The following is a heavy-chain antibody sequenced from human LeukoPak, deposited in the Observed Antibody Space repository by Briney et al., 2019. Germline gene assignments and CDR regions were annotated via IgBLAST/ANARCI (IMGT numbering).Heavy chain of an antibody. CDR3: ARDHVKLGSNFHPFDAFDI. Sequence: GASVKVTCKSSGYTFSSYAMSWVRQAPGQGLEWIGWINTNTGNPTYAQVFTGRFVFSLDTSVSTAYLQISSLKAEDTAVYYCARDHVKLGSNFHPFDAFDIWGQGTMVTVSS. D-gene: IGHD7-27*01. V-gene: IGHV7-4-1*02. J-gene: IGHJ3*02. CDR2: INTNTGNP. CDR1: GYTFSSYA.